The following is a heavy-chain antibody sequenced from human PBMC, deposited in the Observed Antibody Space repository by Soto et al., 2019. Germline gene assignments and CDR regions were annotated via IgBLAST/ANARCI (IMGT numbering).Heavy chain of an antibody. V-gene: IGHV1-24*01. CDR3: ASVIAATGSRLDYCCLDV. CDR1: GYTLTELS. CDR2: FNPEDGET. J-gene: IGHJ6*02. Sequence: AASVKVSCHVSGYTLTELSMHWVRQAPGKGLGWMGGFNPEDGETFYAQKFQGRDTMTEDTDIDTAYMEQSGRRSEDTAVYFCASVIAATGSRLDYCCLDVWGRGTTVTVSS. D-gene: IGHD6-13*01.